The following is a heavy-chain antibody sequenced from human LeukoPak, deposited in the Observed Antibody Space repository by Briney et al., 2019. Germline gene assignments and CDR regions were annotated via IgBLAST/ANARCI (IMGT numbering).Heavy chain of an antibody. Sequence: SETLSLTCTVSGGSISSSSYYWGWIRQPPGKGLEWIGEINHSGSTNYNPSLKSRVTISVDTSKNQFSLKLSSVTAADTAVYYCARGWGSSGYYPFDYWGQGTLVTVSS. J-gene: IGHJ4*02. D-gene: IGHD3-22*01. CDR2: INHSGST. V-gene: IGHV4-39*07. CDR3: ARGWGSSGYYPFDY. CDR1: GGSISSSSYY.